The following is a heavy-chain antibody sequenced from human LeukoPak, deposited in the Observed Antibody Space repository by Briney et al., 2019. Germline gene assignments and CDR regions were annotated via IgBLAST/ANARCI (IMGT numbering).Heavy chain of an antibody. J-gene: IGHJ6*02. CDR1: GGTFSSYA. V-gene: IGHV1-69*13. CDR2: IIPIFGTA. Sequence: SVKVSCKASGGTFSSYAISWVRQAPGQGLEWMGGIIPIFGTANYAQKFQGRVTITADESTSTAYMELSSLRSEDTAAYYCASSFLGYCSGGSCYSSYYYYGMDVWGQGTTVTVSS. D-gene: IGHD2-15*01. CDR3: ASSFLGYCSGGSCYSSYYYYGMDV.